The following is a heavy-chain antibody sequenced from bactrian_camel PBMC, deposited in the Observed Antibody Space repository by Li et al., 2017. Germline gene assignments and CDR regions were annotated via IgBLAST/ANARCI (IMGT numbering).Heavy chain of an antibody. CDR2: IDRRVST. Sequence: VQLVESGGDLVQPGGSLRLSCAASGFTFRSYYIHWIRQAPGKERERVATIDRRVSTTYADSVQGRFTISTDRADLTVYLQMNNLKTEDTAVYYCAPAGHSYVDIKCRARLGQGTQVTVS. CDR1: GFTFRSYY. J-gene: IGHJ4*01. V-gene: IGHV3S10*01. D-gene: IGHD6*01.